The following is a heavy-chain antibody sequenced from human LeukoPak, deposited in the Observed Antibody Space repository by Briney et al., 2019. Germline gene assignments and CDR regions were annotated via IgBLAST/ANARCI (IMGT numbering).Heavy chain of an antibody. CDR2: ISGSGGST. CDR3: AKDLDRGLALAVADAFDI. Sequence: PGGSLRLSCAASGFTFSSYAMSWVRQAPGKGLEWVSAISGSGGSTYYADSVKGRFTISRDNFKNTLYLQMNSLRAEDTAVYYCAKDLDRGLALAVADAFDIWGQGTMVTVSS. CDR1: GFTFSSYA. D-gene: IGHD4-23*01. V-gene: IGHV3-23*01. J-gene: IGHJ3*02.